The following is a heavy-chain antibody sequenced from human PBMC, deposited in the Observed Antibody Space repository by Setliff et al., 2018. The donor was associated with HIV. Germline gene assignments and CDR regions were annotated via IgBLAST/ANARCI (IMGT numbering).Heavy chain of an antibody. D-gene: IGHD6-13*01. CDR1: GYTFTSYG. V-gene: IGHV7-4-1*02. CDR3: ARATIAAAGNYYYYYMDV. Sequence: ASVKVSCKASGYTFTSYGISWVRQAPGQGLEWMGWINTKTGNPTYAQGFTGRFVFSLDTSVSTAYLQISSLKADDTAVYYCARATIAAAGNYYYYYMDVWGKGTTVTVSS. J-gene: IGHJ6*03. CDR2: INTKTGNP.